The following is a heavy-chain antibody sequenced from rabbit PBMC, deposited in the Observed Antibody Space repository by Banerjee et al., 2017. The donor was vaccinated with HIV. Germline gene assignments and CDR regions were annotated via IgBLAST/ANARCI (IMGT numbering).Heavy chain of an antibody. D-gene: IGHD8-1*01. Sequence: QSLEESGGGLVKPGGTLTLTCTVSGFSFNNNWICWVRQAPGKGLEWIACIDTNDGDTDYANWPKGRFTVSKTSSTTVTLHMTSLTAADTATYFCARDTGSSFSSYGMDLWGPGTLVTVS. CDR2: IDTNDGDT. CDR3: ARDTGSSFSSYGMDL. J-gene: IGHJ6*01. V-gene: IGHV1S40*01. CDR1: GFSFNNNW.